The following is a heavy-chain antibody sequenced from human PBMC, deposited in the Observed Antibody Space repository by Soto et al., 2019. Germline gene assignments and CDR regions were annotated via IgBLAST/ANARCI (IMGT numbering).Heavy chain of an antibody. V-gene: IGHV3-30*04. D-gene: IGHD1-26*01. CDR1: GFIFSSYS. J-gene: IGHJ4*02. CDR3: GREVGTKFRLDS. CDR2: VSYDGSVE. Sequence: QVQLVESGGGVVQPGTSLRLSCAASGFIFSSYSMNWVRQAPGKGLEWVAVVSYDGSVEYYAESLKGRFSISRENSKNLLFLQMNSLRSEDTAVYYCGREVGTKFRLDSWGQGTLVTVSS.